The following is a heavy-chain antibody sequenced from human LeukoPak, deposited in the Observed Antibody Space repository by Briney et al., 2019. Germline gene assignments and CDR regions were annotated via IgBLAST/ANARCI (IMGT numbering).Heavy chain of an antibody. Sequence: PSETLSLTCAVYGGSFNGYYWSWIRHPPAKGLEWTGEINHSGSTNYHPSLKSRVTTSVDTSTNQFSLKLSSVTAAATAVYYCARRTVVGSYRLFFVYWGQGTLVTVSS. CDR2: INHSGST. CDR1: GGSFNGYY. J-gene: IGHJ4*02. CDR3: ARRTVVGSYRLFFVY. V-gene: IGHV4-34*01. D-gene: IGHD3-16*02.